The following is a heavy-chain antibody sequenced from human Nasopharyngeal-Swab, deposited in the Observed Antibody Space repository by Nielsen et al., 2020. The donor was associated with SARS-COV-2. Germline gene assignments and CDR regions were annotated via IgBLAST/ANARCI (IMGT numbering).Heavy chain of an antibody. Sequence: SVKVSCKASGGTFSSYAISWVRQAPGQGLEWMGRIIPILGIANYAQKFQGRVTITADKSTSTAYMELSSLRSEDTAVYYCARERGTGTTPSKVFDYWGQGTLVTVSS. V-gene: IGHV1-69*04. CDR1: GGTFSSYA. CDR3: ARERGTGTTPSKVFDY. CDR2: IIPILGIA. D-gene: IGHD1-7*01. J-gene: IGHJ4*02.